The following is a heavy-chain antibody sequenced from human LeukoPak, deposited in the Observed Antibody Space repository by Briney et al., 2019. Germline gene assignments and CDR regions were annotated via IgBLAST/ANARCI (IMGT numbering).Heavy chain of an antibody. Sequence: GGSLRLSCAASGFTFSSYAMHWVRQAPGKGLEWVAVISYDGSNKYYADSVKGRFTISRDNSKNTLYLQMNSLRAEDTAVYYCARGYGHQGRGVPIFWGQGTLVTVSS. D-gene: IGHD3-10*01. J-gene: IGHJ4*02. CDR2: ISYDGSNK. V-gene: IGHV3-30*04. CDR3: ARGYGHQGRGVPIF. CDR1: GFTFSSYA.